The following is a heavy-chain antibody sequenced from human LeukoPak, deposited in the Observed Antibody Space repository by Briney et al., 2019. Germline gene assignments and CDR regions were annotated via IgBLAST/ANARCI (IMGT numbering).Heavy chain of an antibody. V-gene: IGHV4-59*01. Sequence: PSETLSLTCTVSGGSISSYYWSWIRQPPGKGLEWIGYIYYSGSTNYNPSLKSRVTISVDTSKNQFSLKLSSVTAADTAVYYCARDNWNYGSSMDIWGQGTTVTVSS. CDR2: IYYSGST. CDR1: GGSISSYY. CDR3: ARDNWNYGSSMDI. D-gene: IGHD1-7*01. J-gene: IGHJ6*02.